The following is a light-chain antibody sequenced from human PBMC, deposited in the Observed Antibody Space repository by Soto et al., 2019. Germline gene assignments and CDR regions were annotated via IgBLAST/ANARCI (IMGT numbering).Light chain of an antibody. J-gene: IGKJ1*01. CDR1: QSILKSSIKKNS. CDR2: KVS. Sequence: VMTQSPDSLAVSLGERATIKCRSSQSILKSSIKKNSLAWYQQRPGQSPRRLIYKVSNRDSGVPDRFSGSGSGTDFTLKISRVEAEDVGVYYCMQGTHSVTFGQGTKVDIK. CDR3: MQGTHSVT. V-gene: IGKV2-30*01.